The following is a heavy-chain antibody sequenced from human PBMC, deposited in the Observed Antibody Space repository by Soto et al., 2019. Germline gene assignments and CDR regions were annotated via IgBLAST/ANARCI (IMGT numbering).Heavy chain of an antibody. V-gene: IGHV1-8*01. J-gene: IGHJ4*02. CDR1: GYTFTSYD. CDR2: MNPNTGNS. CDR3: ARRAETNGWNGFGADKYYFDF. D-gene: IGHD1-1*01. Sequence: GASVKVSCKAFGYTFTSYDIYWVRQATGQGLEWMGWMNPNTGNSAYAQKFQGRVTVTSDTSINTVHMELSSLRSEDTAVYYCARRAETNGWNGFGADKYYFDFWGQGTLVTVS.